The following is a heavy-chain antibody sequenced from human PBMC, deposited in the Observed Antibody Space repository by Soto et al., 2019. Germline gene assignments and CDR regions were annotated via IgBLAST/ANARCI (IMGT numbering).Heavy chain of an antibody. CDR2: IYYNGNT. CDR1: GVSISNNY. J-gene: IGHJ4*02. Sequence: QVQLQESGPGLVKPSETLSLTCTVSGVSISNNYWSWIRQPPGKGLEWIGYIYYNGNTNYSPSLKSRFTMSVDTSRNQISLKLTTVTAADTAVYYCTRANWYSEYWGQGTLVTVSS. V-gene: IGHV4-59*01. CDR3: TRANWYSEY. D-gene: IGHD7-27*01.